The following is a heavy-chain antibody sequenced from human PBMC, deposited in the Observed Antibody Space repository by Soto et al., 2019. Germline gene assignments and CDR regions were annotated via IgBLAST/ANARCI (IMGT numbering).Heavy chain of an antibody. CDR1: GFSLSNGRMG. D-gene: IGHD6-13*01. CDR3: ALTTSSSEWGRFDA. CDR2: IFSNDEK. Sequence: QVTLKGSGPVLVKPTETLTLTCTVSGFSLSNGRMGVSWIRHLPGKALEWLAHIFSNDEKSYSTSLKSRLTIPKAPSKPQLVLTTTNMDPMDTATYYCALTTSSSEWGRFDAWGQGTLVTVSS. J-gene: IGHJ5*02. V-gene: IGHV2-26*01.